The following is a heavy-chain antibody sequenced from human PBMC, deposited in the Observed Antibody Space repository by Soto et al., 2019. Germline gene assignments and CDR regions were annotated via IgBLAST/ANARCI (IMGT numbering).Heavy chain of an antibody. CDR2: IWYDGSNK. CDR3: ARDPYGSGSYWRGLGDYYYGMDV. J-gene: IGHJ6*02. CDR1: GFTFSSYG. D-gene: IGHD3-10*01. V-gene: IGHV3-33*01. Sequence: HPGGPLRLSCAASGFTFSSYGMHWVRQAPGKGLEWVAVIWYDGSNKYYADSVKGRFTISRDNSKNTLYLQMNSLRAEDTAVYYCARDPYGSGSYWRGLGDYYYGMDVWGQGTTVTVSS.